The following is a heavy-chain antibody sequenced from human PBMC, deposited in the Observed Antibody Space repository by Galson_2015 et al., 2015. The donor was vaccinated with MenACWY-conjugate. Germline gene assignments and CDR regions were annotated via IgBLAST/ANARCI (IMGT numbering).Heavy chain of an antibody. D-gene: IGHD1/OR15-1a*01. J-gene: IGHJ4*02. V-gene: IGHV1-46*01. CDR3: AREQGNKVYYFDY. CDR1: GDTFTTYS. CDR2: LNPDSGST. Sequence: SVKVSCKASGDTFTTYSVHWVRQAPGQGLEWMGILNPDSGSTAYAPKFQGRITMTRDASTSTVYMALSSLRSEDTAVYYCAREQGNKVYYFDYWGQGTLVAVSS.